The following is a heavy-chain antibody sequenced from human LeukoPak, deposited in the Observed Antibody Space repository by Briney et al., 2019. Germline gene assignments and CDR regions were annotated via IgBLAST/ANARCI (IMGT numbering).Heavy chain of an antibody. CDR3: ARHGEMATMSDYFDY. D-gene: IGHD5-24*01. Sequence: SETLSLTCTVSGGSISSSSYDWGWIRQPPGKGLEWIGSIYYSGSTYYNPSLKSRVTISVDTSKNQFSLKLSSVTAADTAVYYCARHGEMATMSDYFDYWGQGTLVTVSS. J-gene: IGHJ4*02. CDR1: GGSISSSSYD. CDR2: IYYSGST. V-gene: IGHV4-39*01.